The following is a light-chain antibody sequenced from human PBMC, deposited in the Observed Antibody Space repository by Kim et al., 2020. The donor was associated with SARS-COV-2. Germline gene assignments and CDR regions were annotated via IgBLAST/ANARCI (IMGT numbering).Light chain of an antibody. J-gene: IGKJ4*01. Sequence: LALGERATPSCRARQIVSRSYICWYQKHRGQPPSLIYDGSTSTAAVTPRLFGSSGAGAYFTLTSSRLEAEVLAVYYYQQYGSSLTFGGGTKVDIK. CDR3: QQYGSSLT. CDR2: GST. V-gene: IGKV3-20*01. CDR1: QIVSRSY.